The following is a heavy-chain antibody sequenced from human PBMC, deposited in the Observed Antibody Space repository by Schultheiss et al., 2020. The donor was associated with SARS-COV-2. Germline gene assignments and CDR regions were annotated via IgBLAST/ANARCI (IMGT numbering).Heavy chain of an antibody. V-gene: IGHV4-38-2*01. Sequence: SQTLSLTCAVSGYSLSSGYYWGWIRQPPGKGLEWIGSIYHSGSTYYNPSLKSRVTISVDTSKNQFSLKVSSVTAADTAVYYCAMGYDFWSGYYPPEYFQHWGQGTLVTVSS. CDR3: AMGYDFWSGYYPPEYFQH. J-gene: IGHJ1*01. CDR1: GYSLSSGYY. CDR2: IYHSGST. D-gene: IGHD3-3*01.